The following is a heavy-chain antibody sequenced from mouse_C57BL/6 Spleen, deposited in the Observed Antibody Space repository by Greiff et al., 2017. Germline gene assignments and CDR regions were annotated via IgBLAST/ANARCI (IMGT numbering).Heavy chain of an antibody. J-gene: IGHJ1*03. CDR3: ARVTTKGWYFDV. V-gene: IGHV2-2*01. CDR1: GFSLTSYG. CDR2: IWSGGST. D-gene: IGHD1-1*01. Sequence: VQLQQSGPGLVQPSQSLSITCTVSGFSLTSYGVHWVRQSPGKGLEWLGVIWSGGSTDYNAAFISRLGISKDNSKSQVFFKMNSLQADDTAIDYCARVTTKGWYFDVWGTGTTVTVSS.